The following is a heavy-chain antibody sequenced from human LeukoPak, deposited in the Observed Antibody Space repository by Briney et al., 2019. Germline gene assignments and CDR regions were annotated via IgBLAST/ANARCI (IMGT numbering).Heavy chain of an antibody. V-gene: IGHV1-2*02. J-gene: IGHJ5*02. Sequence: GVSVKVSCKASGYTFTGHYVHWVRQAPGQGLEWMGWVNPNSGGTVFAQKFQDRVTMTRDTSISTAYMELSSLQSDDTAIYYCARGPDALSPGWFDPWGQGTLVTVSS. D-gene: IGHD2-2*01. CDR1: GYTFTGHY. CDR3: ARGPDALSPGWFDP. CDR2: VNPNSGGT.